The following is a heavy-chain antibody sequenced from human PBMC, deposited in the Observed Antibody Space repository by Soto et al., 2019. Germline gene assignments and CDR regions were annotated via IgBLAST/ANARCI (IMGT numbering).Heavy chain of an antibody. J-gene: IGHJ4*02. V-gene: IGHV3-30*18. Sequence: GGSLRLSCAASGFTFSSYGMRWVRQAPGKGLEWVAVISYDGSNKYYADSVKGRFTISRDNSKNTLYLQMNSLRAEDTAVYYCAKYGCISTSCYAGVSTFDYWGQGTLVTVSS. CDR1: GFTFSSYG. D-gene: IGHD2-2*01. CDR3: AKYGCISTSCYAGVSTFDY. CDR2: ISYDGSNK.